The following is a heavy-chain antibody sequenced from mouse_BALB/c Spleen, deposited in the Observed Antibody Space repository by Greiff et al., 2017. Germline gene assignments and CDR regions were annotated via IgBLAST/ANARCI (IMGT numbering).Heavy chain of an antibody. CDR1: GYTFTSYW. CDR3: ARDRYGNLYYFDY. D-gene: IGHD2-10*02. J-gene: IGHJ2*01. V-gene: IGHV1-7*01. CDR2: INPSTGYT. Sequence: VKLQESGAELAKPGASVKMSCKASGYTFTSYWMHWVKQRPGQGLEWIGYINPSTGYTEYNQKFKDKATLTADKSSSTAYMQLSSLTSEDSAVYYCARDRYGNLYYFDYWGQGTTLTVSS.